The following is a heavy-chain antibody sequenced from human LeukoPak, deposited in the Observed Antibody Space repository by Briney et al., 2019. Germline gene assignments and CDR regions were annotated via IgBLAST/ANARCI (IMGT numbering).Heavy chain of an antibody. CDR2: VIPRFEKT. CDR1: GGTFSNYA. J-gene: IGHJ6*02. CDR3: ARGVYSSSWYVSYYYYGMDV. Sequence: SVKVSCKASGGTFSNYAINWVRQAPGQGLEWMGGVIPRFEKTNYSQKLQGRVTITADESTSTAYMELSSLTSDDAAVYYCARGVYSSSWYVSYYYYGMDVWGQGTTVTVSS. V-gene: IGHV1-69*13. D-gene: IGHD6-13*01.